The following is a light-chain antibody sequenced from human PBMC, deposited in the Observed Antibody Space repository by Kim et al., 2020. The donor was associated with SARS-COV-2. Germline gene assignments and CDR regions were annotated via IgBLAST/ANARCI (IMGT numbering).Light chain of an antibody. J-gene: IGKJ4*01. Sequence: DIQMTQSPSSLSASVGDTVTITCRASQSISTYLNWHQQKPGRAPEVLIYATSSLQIGVPSRFSGSGSRTEFTLTITSLQPEDFATYYCQQSYSNPLTFGGGTKVDIK. CDR2: ATS. CDR3: QQSYSNPLT. CDR1: QSISTY. V-gene: IGKV1-39*01.